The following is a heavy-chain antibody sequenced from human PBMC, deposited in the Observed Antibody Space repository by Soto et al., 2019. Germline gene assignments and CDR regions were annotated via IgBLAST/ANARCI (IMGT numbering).Heavy chain of an antibody. V-gene: IGHV1-69*01. CDR2: IIPMFGTT. CDR3: ARCAVCYPGGDDAFDL. Sequence: QVQLVQSGAEVKKPGSSVKVSCKTSGGTFSSHALTWLRQAPGQGLEWMGGIIPMFGTTYTSQKFQGRVAISAAEPTITLELSSLRSEDTAVYFCARCAVCYPGGDDAFDLWGQGTTVIVSS. D-gene: IGHD2-21*02. CDR1: GGTFSSHA. J-gene: IGHJ3*01.